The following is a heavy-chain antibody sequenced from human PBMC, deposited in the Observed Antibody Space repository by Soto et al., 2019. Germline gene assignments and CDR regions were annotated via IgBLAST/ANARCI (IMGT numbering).Heavy chain of an antibody. CDR1: GGSISSSSYY. Sequence: SDTLSLTCTVSGGSISSSSYYWGWIRQPPGKGLEWIGSIYYSGSTYYNPSLKSRVTISVDTSKNQFSLKLSSVTAADTAVYYCARTLGGYFDYWGQGTLVTVSS. CDR2: IYYSGST. J-gene: IGHJ4*02. D-gene: IGHD2-15*01. V-gene: IGHV4-39*01. CDR3: ARTLGGYFDY.